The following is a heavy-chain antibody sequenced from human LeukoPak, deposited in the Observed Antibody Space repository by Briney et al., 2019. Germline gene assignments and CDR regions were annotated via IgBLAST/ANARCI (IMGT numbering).Heavy chain of an antibody. CDR1: GYTFTSYD. CDR2: MNPNSGNT. J-gene: IGHJ5*02. V-gene: IGHV1-8*03. CDR3: ARGGIVVVRGKNWFDP. Sequence: ASVKVSCKASGYTFTSYDINWVRQATGQGLEWMGWMNPNSGNTGYAQKFQGRVTITADESTSTAYMELSSLRSEDTAVYYCARGGIVVVRGKNWFDPWGQGTLVTVSS. D-gene: IGHD2-2*01.